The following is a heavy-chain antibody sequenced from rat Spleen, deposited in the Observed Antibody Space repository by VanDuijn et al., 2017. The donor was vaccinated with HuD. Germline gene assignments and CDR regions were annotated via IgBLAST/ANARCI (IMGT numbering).Heavy chain of an antibody. Sequence: EVQLVETGGGLVQPGRSLKLSCVASGFTFSNFPMAWVRQAPKKGLEWVATISYEGSSTYYGDSVKGRFTISRDNAKSTLYLQMDSLRSEDTATYYCTTDYERGYWGQGVMVTVPS. CDR3: TTDYERGY. D-gene: IGHD1-1*01. J-gene: IGHJ2*01. CDR1: GFTFSNFP. V-gene: IGHV5-29*01. CDR2: ISYEGSST.